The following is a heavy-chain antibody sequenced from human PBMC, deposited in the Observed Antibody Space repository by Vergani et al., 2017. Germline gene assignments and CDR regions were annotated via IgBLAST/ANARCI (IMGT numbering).Heavy chain of an antibody. V-gene: IGHV5-10-1*03. CDR3: ARHFVGATPDFDY. CDR1: GYSFTSFQ. D-gene: IGHD1-26*01. Sequence: EVQLVQSGAEVKKPGESLRISCKGSGYSFTSFQISWVRQMPGKGLEWMGRIDPSDSYTNYSPSFQGHVTITADKSISTAYLHWRSLKASDTAMYYCARHFVGATPDFDYWGQGTLVTVSS. J-gene: IGHJ4*02. CDR2: IDPSDSYT.